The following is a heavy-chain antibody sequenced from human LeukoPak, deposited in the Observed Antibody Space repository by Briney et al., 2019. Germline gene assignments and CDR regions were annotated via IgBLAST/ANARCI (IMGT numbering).Heavy chain of an antibody. V-gene: IGHV3-21*01. Sequence: AGGSLRLSCAASGFTFSSYSMNWVRQAPGKGLEWVSSISSSSSYIYYADSVKGRFTISRDNAKNSLYLQMNSLRAEDTAVYYCASRSHTIAWFGELLNPLPDYWGQGTLVTVSS. CDR2: ISSSSSYI. D-gene: IGHD3-10*01. CDR3: ASRSHTIAWFGELLNPLPDY. CDR1: GFTFSSYS. J-gene: IGHJ4*02.